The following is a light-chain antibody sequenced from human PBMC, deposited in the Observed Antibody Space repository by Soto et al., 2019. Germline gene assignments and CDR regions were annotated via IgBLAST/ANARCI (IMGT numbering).Light chain of an antibody. CDR1: SSNIGAGYD. CDR3: QSYDSSLSGRYV. Sequence: QSVLTQPPSVSGAPGQRVTISCIGSSSNIGAGYDVHWYQQLPGTAPKLVIFGNSNRPSGVPDRFAGSRSGTSASLAIIGLQAEDEADYYCQSYDSSLSGRYVFGTGTKVTVL. CDR2: GNS. V-gene: IGLV1-40*01. J-gene: IGLJ1*01.